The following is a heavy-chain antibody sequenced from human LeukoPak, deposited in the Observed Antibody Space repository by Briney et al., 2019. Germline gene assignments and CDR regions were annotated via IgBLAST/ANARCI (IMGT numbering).Heavy chain of an antibody. CDR1: GFTFSSYG. D-gene: IGHD3-10*01. Sequence: GGSLRLSCAASGFTFSSYGMHWVRQAPGKGLEWVAVISYDGSNKYYADSMKGRFTISRDNSKNTLYLQMNSLRAEDTAVYYCAKDRELDMGPFGELSGPFDYWGQGTLVTVSS. CDR2: ISYDGSNK. J-gene: IGHJ4*02. V-gene: IGHV3-30*18. CDR3: AKDRELDMGPFGELSGPFDY.